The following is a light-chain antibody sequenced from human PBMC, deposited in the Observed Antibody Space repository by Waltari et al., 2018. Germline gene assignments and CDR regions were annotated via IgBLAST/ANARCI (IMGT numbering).Light chain of an antibody. Sequence: EIVKMQSPATPSVSPGERAPLPCRASQSIRTSLTWYHQTPGQPPRLLIYGASTRATGIPARFSGSGSVTEFTLTISSLQSEDFAVYYCQQYDNWPPWAFGPGTRVEVK. V-gene: IGKV3-15*01. J-gene: IGKJ1*01. CDR2: GAS. CDR3: QQYDNWPPWA. CDR1: QSIRTS.